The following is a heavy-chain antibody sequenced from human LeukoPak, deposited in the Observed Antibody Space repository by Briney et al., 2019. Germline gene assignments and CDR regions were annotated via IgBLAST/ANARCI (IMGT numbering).Heavy chain of an antibody. Sequence: SVKVSCKASGGTFSSYAISWVRQAPGQGLEWMGGIIPIFGTANYAQKFQGRVTITADESTSTAYMELSSLRSEDTAVYYCAREGYYDSSGIIDYWGQGTLVTVSS. CDR2: IIPIFGTA. CDR1: GGTFSSYA. D-gene: IGHD3-22*01. V-gene: IGHV1-69*13. CDR3: AREGYYDSSGIIDY. J-gene: IGHJ4*02.